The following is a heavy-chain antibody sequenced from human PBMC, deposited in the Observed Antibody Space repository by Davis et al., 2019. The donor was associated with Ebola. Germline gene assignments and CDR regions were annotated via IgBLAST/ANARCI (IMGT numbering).Heavy chain of an antibody. J-gene: IGHJ2*01. CDR3: ARVGSSSSRYIDL. V-gene: IGHV3-21*01. Sequence: GGSLRLSCAASGFAFSSYSMTWVRQAPGKGLEWVSSISSTSIYIYYADSLKGRLTISRDNAMNSLYLQMDSLRAEDTAVYSCARVGSSSSRYIDLWGRGTLVTVSS. CDR1: GFAFSSYS. CDR2: ISSTSIYI. D-gene: IGHD6-6*01.